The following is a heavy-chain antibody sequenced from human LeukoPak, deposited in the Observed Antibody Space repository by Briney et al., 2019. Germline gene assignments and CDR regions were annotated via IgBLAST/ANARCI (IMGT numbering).Heavy chain of an antibody. CDR2: IYYSGST. V-gene: IGHV4-59*01. Sequence: SETLSLTCTVSGGSISSYYWSWIRQPPGKGLEWIGYIYYSGSTNYNPSLKSRVTISVDTSKNQFSLKLRSVTAADTAVYYCARAGYSYGYAYFDYWGQGTLVTVSS. CDR1: GGSISSYY. D-gene: IGHD5-18*01. J-gene: IGHJ4*02. CDR3: ARAGYSYGYAYFDY.